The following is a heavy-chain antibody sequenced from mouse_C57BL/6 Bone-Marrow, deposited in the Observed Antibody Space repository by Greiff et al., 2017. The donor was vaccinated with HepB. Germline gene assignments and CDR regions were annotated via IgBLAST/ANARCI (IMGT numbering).Heavy chain of an antibody. D-gene: IGHD1-1*01. CDR1: GFSINSDCY. Sequence: EVQLLESGPSLVRPSQPLSLPCTVPGFSINSDCYWIWIRQFPGNKLEYIGYTFYSGITYYNPSLESRTYITRDTSKNQFSLKLSSVTTEDTATYYCARERYGSMDYWGQGTSVTVSS. CDR2: TFYSGIT. CDR3: ARERYGSMDY. V-gene: IGHV3-3*01. J-gene: IGHJ4*01.